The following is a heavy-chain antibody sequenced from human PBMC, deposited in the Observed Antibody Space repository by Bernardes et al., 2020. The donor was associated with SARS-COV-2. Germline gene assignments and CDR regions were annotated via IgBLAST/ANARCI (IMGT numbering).Heavy chain of an antibody. CDR1: GFTFSNYA. D-gene: IGHD3-22*01. CDR2: ISGRGGSS. Sequence: GGSLRLSCSASGFTFSNYAMSWVRQAPGKGLEWVSGISGRGGSSFYADSVKGRFSISRDNSKNTLFLQMSTLRADDTAVYYCVKNEDSGGSTRFDPWGQGTPVIVSS. V-gene: IGHV3-23*01. CDR3: VKNEDSGGSTRFDP. J-gene: IGHJ5*02.